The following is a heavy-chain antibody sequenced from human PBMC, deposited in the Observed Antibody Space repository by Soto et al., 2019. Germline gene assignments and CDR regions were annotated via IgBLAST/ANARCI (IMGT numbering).Heavy chain of an antibody. CDR3: VKDLGGWLQLLGDFDY. D-gene: IGHD5-12*01. CDR1: GFTFSSYA. V-gene: IGHV3-64D*06. CDR2: ISSNGGST. Sequence: LRLSCSASGFTFSSYAMHWVRQAPGKGLEYVSAISSNGGSTYYADSVKGRFTISRDNSKNTLYLQMSSLRAEDTAVYYCVKDLGGWLQLLGDFDYWGQGTLLTVSS. J-gene: IGHJ4*02.